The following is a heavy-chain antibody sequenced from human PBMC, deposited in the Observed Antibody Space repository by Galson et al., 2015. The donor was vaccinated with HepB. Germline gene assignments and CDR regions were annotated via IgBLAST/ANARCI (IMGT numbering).Heavy chain of an antibody. V-gene: IGHV1-46*01. Sequence: SVKVSCKASGYTFTSYYMHWVRQAPGQGLEWMGIINTSGGSTSYAQKFQGRVTMTRDTSTSTVYMELSSLRSEDTAVYYCARDMIVARASGNPNFDYWGQGTLVTVSS. CDR3: ARDMIVARASGNPNFDY. CDR1: GYTFTSYY. D-gene: IGHD3-22*01. CDR2: INTSGGST. J-gene: IGHJ4*02.